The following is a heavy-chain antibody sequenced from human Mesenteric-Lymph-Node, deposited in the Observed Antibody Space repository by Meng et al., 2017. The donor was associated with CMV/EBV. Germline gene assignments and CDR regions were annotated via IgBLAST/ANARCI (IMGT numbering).Heavy chain of an antibody. CDR2: ISGSGGST. Sequence: GESLKISCAASGFTFNNYAMTWVRQAPGKGLEWVSAISGSGGSTCYADSVKGRFTISRDNSKNTLYLQMNSLRAEDTAVYYCAKERSEQNYGSGFDYWGQGTLITVSS. CDR3: AKERSEQNYGSGFDY. CDR1: GFTFNNYA. D-gene: IGHD3-10*01. V-gene: IGHV3-23*01. J-gene: IGHJ4*02.